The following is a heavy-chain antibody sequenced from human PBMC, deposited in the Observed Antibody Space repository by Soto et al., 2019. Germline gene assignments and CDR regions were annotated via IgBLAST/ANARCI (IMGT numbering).Heavy chain of an antibody. CDR2: INPKSGGT. D-gene: IGHD2-8*01. J-gene: IGHJ6*02. CDR1: GYSFTDYH. CDR3: ARGDSTDCSNGVCSFFYNHDMDV. Sequence: VASVKVSCKASGYSFTDYHIHWVRQAPGQGLEWLGRINPKSGGTSTAQKFQGWVTMTTDTSISTASMELTRLTSDDTAISYCARGDSTDCSNGVCSFFYNHDMDVWGQGTTVPVSS. V-gene: IGHV1-2*04.